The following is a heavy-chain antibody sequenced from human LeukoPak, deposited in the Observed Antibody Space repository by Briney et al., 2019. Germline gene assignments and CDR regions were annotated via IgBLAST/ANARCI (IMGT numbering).Heavy chain of an antibody. CDR3: ATYVPTPRRGLDY. CDR2: IKLDGSEE. V-gene: IGHV3-7*01. Sequence: GGSLRLSCAASGFTFSNYYMTWVRQAPGKGLEWVARIKLDGSEESYVDSVKGRFTISRDSAKNSLFLQMTSLRAEDTAVYYCATYVPTPRRGLDYWGQGTLVTVSS. J-gene: IGHJ4*02. D-gene: IGHD3-10*01. CDR1: GFTFSNYY.